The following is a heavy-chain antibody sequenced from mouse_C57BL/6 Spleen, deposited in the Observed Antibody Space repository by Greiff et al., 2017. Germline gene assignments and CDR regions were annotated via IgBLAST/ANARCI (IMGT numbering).Heavy chain of an antibody. CDR2: INPYNGGT. Sequence: VQLKQSGPVLVKPGASVKMSCKASGYTFTDYYMNWVKQSHGKSLEWIGVINPYNGGTSYNQKFKGKATLTVDKSTSTAYMELNSLTSEDSAVYYCARDSSRAMDYWGQGTSVTVSS. D-gene: IGHD1-3*01. V-gene: IGHV1-19*01. J-gene: IGHJ4*01. CDR1: GYTFTDYY. CDR3: ARDSSRAMDY.